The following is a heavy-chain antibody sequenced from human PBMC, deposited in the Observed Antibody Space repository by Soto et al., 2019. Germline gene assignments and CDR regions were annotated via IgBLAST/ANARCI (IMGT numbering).Heavy chain of an antibody. V-gene: IGHV3-23*01. CDR2: IDGDGSA. CDR3: AKDAVSYNGIYDPFDI. D-gene: IGHD1-1*01. J-gene: IGHJ3*02. Sequence: EVQLLESGGGLVQPGGSLRLSCVASGFTLSNYAMSWVRQAPGKGLEWVSAIDGDGSAKFADSVKGRLTVSRDNSKNTLYLQMDSLIAEDTAIYYCAKDAVSYNGIYDPFDIWGRGTMVTVTS. CDR1: GFTLSNYA.